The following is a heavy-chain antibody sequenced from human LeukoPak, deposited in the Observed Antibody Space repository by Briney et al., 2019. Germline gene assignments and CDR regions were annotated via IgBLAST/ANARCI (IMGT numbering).Heavy chain of an antibody. CDR3: ARRVLRGYCSSTSCYFFDY. Sequence: PSETLSLTCTVSGGSISSYSYYWGWIRPPPGKGLEWIGSFYYSGSTYYNPSLKSRVTISVDTSKNQFSLKLSSVTAADTAVYYCARRVLRGYCSSTSCYFFDYWGQGTLVTVSS. CDR1: GGSISSYSYY. CDR2: FYYSGST. D-gene: IGHD2-2*01. V-gene: IGHV4-39*01. J-gene: IGHJ4*02.